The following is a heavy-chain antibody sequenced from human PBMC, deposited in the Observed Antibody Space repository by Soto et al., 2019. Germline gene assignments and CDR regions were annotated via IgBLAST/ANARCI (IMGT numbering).Heavy chain of an antibody. CDR2: IIPIFGTA. CDR1: GGTFSSYA. Sequence: SVKVSCKASGGTFSSYAISWVRQAPGQGLEWMGGIIPIFGTANYAQKFQGRVTITADESTSTAYMELSSLRSEDTAVYYCARVLHCSTTSCYTNPTLDGYYYGLDVWGQGTTVTVSS. J-gene: IGHJ6*02. V-gene: IGHV1-69*13. CDR3: ARVLHCSTTSCYTNPTLDGYYYGLDV. D-gene: IGHD2-2*02.